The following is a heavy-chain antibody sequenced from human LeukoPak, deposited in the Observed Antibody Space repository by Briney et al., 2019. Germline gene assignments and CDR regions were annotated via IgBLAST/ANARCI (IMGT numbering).Heavy chain of an antibody. Sequence: GESLKISCKGSGYSFTSYWIGWVRQMPGKGLEWMGIISPGDSDTRYSPSFQGQVSISADKSISTAYLQWSSVRASDTAMYYCARLRSGWDFNYWGQGSLVTVSS. J-gene: IGHJ4*02. D-gene: IGHD6-19*01. CDR2: ISPGDSDT. V-gene: IGHV5-51*01. CDR1: GYSFTSYW. CDR3: ARLRSGWDFNY.